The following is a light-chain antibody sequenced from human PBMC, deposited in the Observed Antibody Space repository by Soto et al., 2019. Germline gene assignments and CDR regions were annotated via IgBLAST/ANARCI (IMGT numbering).Light chain of an antibody. V-gene: IGKV1-5*03. CDR2: KAS. CDR1: QNIDSF. J-gene: IGKJ4*01. Sequence: DIQLTQSPSTLSASVGDRVTITCRASQNIDSFLAWYQQKLGKAPKLLIYKASSLDSGVPSRFSGSRSGTELNLTISSLQPDDSATYYCQQYNSYPLTVGGGTKVEIK. CDR3: QQYNSYPLT.